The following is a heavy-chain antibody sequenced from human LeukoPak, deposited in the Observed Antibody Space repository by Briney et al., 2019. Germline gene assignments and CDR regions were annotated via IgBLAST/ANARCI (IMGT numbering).Heavy chain of an antibody. J-gene: IGHJ4*02. CDR1: GFTFSSYA. Sequence: GGSLRLSCAASGFTFSSYAMSGVRQAPGKGLEWVSAISGSGGNTYYADSVKGRFTIPRHNHKNTLYMQMNSLRAEDTAVYYCAKDRRGADYYFDYWGQGTLVTVSS. V-gene: IGHV3-23*01. CDR3: AKDRRGADYYFDY. CDR2: ISGSGGNT. D-gene: IGHD1-26*01.